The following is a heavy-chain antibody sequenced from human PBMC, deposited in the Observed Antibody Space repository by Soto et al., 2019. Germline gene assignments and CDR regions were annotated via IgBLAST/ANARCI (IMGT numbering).Heavy chain of an antibody. J-gene: IGHJ4*02. D-gene: IGHD3-3*01. Sequence: PSETLSLTCAVYGGSFSGYYWSWIRQPPGRGLEWVGEINHSGSTNYNPSPKSRVTISVDTSKNQFSLKLSSVAAAATAVYYCARGQGVTIFGVVTNFDSWGQGTLVTVSS. CDR1: GGSFSGYY. CDR2: INHSGST. V-gene: IGHV4-34*01. CDR3: ARGQGVTIFGVVTNFDS.